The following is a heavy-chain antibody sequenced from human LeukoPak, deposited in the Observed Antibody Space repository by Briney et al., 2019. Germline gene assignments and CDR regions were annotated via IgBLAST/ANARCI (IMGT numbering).Heavy chain of an antibody. Sequence: SVKVSCKASGYTFTGYYMHWVRQAPGQGLEWMGGIIPIFGTANYAQKFQGRVTITTDESTSTAYMELSSLRSEDTAVYYCAREGSSGRFDYWGRGTLVTVSS. CDR2: IIPIFGTA. V-gene: IGHV1-69*05. J-gene: IGHJ4*02. CDR3: AREGSSGRFDY. D-gene: IGHD3-22*01. CDR1: GYTFTGYY.